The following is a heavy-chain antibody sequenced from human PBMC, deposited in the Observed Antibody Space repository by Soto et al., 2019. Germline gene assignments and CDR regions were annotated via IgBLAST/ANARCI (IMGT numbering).Heavy chain of an antibody. CDR3: ARCSLVVIPVPGFDP. D-gene: IGHD2-15*01. CDR2: IYYNGNT. Sequence: TLSLPCTVSCGSISRGGYYWSWIRQHPGRGLEWIGYIYYNGNTYYNPSLKSRVTVSVDTSKNQFYLNVRYVTAADTAVYYCARCSLVVIPVPGFDPWGQGTLVTVSS. V-gene: IGHV4-31*03. J-gene: IGHJ5*02. CDR1: CGSISRGGYY.